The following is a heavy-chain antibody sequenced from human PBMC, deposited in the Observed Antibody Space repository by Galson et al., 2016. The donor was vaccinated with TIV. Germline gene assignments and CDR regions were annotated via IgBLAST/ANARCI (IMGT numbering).Heavy chain of an antibody. D-gene: IGHD7-27*01. CDR3: ARVNWARAFDY. V-gene: IGHV1-2*02. Sequence: LGWFNPDSGATQYAQKFQGRVTMTRDTSISTAYMELRRLISDDTAVYYCARVNWARAFDYWGQGTQVTVSS. CDR2: FNPDSGAT. J-gene: IGHJ4*02.